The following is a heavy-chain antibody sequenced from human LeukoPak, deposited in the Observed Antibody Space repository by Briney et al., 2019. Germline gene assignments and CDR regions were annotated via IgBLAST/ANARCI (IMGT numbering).Heavy chain of an antibody. CDR1: GDSVSSNSAX. D-gene: IGHD6-13*01. CDR2: TYYXXXXXX. J-gene: IGHJ4*02. Sequence: SQTXXLTCAISGDSVSSNSAXXNWIRQSXXXXXXXXXXTYYXXXXXXXYAXXXXXXXXIXPDTSKKQFSLQLNSVTPEDTAVYYCARDRGSSSWYYFDYWGQGTLVTVSS. V-gene: IGHV6-1*01. CDR3: ARDRGSSSWYYFDY.